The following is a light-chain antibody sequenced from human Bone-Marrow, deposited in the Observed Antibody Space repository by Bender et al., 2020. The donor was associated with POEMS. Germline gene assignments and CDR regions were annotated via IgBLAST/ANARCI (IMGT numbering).Light chain of an antibody. CDR3: AAWDDSLNGHYV. V-gene: IGLV1-44*01. CDR1: ASDRGTTP. J-gene: IGLJ1*01. Sequence: QSVLTQPPSASATPGQRVTISCSRSASDRGTTPINWYQHLPGTAPKLIIYNSDQRPSGVPDRFSGSKSGTSASLAISGLQSEDEADYYCAAWDDSLNGHYVFGTGTKVTVL. CDR2: NSD.